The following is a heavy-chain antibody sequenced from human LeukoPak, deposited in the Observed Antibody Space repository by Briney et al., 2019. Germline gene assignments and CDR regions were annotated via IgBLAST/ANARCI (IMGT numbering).Heavy chain of an antibody. CDR2: ISGSGGST. D-gene: IGHD6-6*01. CDR1: GFTFSSYA. Sequence: AGGSLRLSCAASGFTFSSYAMSWVRQAPGKGLEWVSAISGSGGSTYYADSVKGRFTISRDNSKNTLYLQMNSLRAEDTAVYYCAKGHGRSSRAYYYFDYWGQGTLVTVSS. J-gene: IGHJ4*02. CDR3: AKGHGRSSRAYYYFDY. V-gene: IGHV3-23*01.